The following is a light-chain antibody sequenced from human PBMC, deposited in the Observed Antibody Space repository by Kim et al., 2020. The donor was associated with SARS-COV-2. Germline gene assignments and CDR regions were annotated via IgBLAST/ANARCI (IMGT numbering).Light chain of an antibody. CDR1: QGISTW. J-gene: IGKJ5*01. CDR2: AAS. CDR3: QHYNNYPVT. V-gene: IGKV1D-16*01. Sequence: ASVGDRVTITCRGSQGISTWLAWYQQKPDKAPKSLIYAASSLHSGVPSRFSGSGSGTDFTLTINGLQPEDFGIYYCQHYNNYPVTFGQGTRLEIK.